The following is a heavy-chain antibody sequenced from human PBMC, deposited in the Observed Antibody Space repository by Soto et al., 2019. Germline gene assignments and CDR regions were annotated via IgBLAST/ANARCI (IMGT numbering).Heavy chain of an antibody. CDR1: GYTFSNHG. J-gene: IGHJ6*03. V-gene: IGHV1-18*01. CDR2: IGAYNGNT. CDR3: ASVRQLVGYFYYYMDV. Sequence: QVQLLQSGAEVKKPGASVKVSCKASGYTFSNHGITWVRQAPGQGLEWMGWIGAYNGNTHYTQSLQGRVTMTTDTSPSTAYMELRGLRSDDTAVYYCASVRQLVGYFYYYMDVWGKGTTVTVSS. D-gene: IGHD6-6*01.